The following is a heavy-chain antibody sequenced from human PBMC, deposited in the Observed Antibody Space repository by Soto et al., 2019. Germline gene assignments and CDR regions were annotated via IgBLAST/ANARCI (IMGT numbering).Heavy chain of an antibody. CDR2: IYTTGST. J-gene: IGHJ6*02. D-gene: IGHD1-26*01. CDR3: AREGASGFGMDV. V-gene: IGHV4-4*07. Sequence: PSETLSLTCNVSGGSIRSYYWSWIRQPAGKPLEWIGRIYTTGSTNYNPSLKSRVTMSIDTSKSQFSLKVSSVTDADTAVYYCAREGASGFGMDVWGQGTTVTVSS. CDR1: GGSIRSYY.